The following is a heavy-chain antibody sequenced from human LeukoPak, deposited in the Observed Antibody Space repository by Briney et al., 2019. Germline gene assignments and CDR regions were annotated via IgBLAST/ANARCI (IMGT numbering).Heavy chain of an antibody. J-gene: IGHJ4*02. CDR2: IYYSGTT. CDR3: ARGVYIAAAQYGY. CDR1: GGSISSYY. Sequence: PSQTLSLTCTVSGGSISSYYWNWIRQPPGKGLEWIGYIYYSGTTNYNPSLKSRVTISVDTSKNQFSLKLSSVTAADTAVYYCARGVYIAAAQYGYWGQGTLVTVSS. D-gene: IGHD6-13*01. V-gene: IGHV4-59*01.